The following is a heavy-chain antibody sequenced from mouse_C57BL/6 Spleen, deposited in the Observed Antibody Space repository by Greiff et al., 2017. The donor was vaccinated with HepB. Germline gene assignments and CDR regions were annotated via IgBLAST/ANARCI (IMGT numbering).Heavy chain of an antibody. D-gene: IGHD4-1*01. V-gene: IGHV1-64*01. CDR1: GYTFTSYW. Sequence: QVQLQQPGAELVKPGASVKLSCKASGYTFTSYWMHWVKQRPGQGLEWIGMIHPNSGSTNYNEKFKSKATLTVDKSSSTAYMQLSSLKSEDSAVYYCAREGLGRDFDYWGQGTTLTVSS. CDR3: AREGLGRDFDY. J-gene: IGHJ2*01. CDR2: IHPNSGST.